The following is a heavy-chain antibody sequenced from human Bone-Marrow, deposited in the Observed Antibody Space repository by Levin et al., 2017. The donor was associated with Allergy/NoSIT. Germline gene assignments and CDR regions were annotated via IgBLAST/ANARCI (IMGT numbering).Heavy chain of an antibody. D-gene: IGHD2-15*01. CDR2: FSAGSSPTT. CDR3: VRESTDISPARIYYFDF. CDR1: GFIFSDFA. Sequence: GGSLRLSCAASGFIFSDFAMSWVRQAPGKGLEWVSAFSAGSSPTTYYADSVQGRFTFTRDNSKNTLYLQMNILRAGDAAVYYCVRESTDISPARIYYFDFWGQGTLVTVAS. V-gene: IGHV3-23*01. J-gene: IGHJ4*02.